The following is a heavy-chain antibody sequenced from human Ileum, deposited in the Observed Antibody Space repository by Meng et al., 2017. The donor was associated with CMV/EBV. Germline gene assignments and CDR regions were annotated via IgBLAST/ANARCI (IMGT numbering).Heavy chain of an antibody. J-gene: IGHJ4*02. CDR3: ARENDYTNYFDS. V-gene: IGHV3-30-3*01. CDR2: VSNDGATT. CDR1: GYTIRNYP. D-gene: IGHD4-11*01. Sequence: GGSLRPSCAASGYTIRNYPIHWFRQAPGEGLEWVAGVSNDGATTYQADSVRGRFSISRDNSKNTVYLQMNSLRREDTAVYFCARENDYTNYFDSWGRGTLVTVSS.